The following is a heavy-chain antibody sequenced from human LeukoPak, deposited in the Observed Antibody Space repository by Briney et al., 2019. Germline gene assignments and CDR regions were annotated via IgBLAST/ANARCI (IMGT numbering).Heavy chain of an antibody. V-gene: IGHV1-69*06. Sequence: SVKVSCKASGGTFSSYAISWVRQAPRQGLEWMGGIIPIFGTANYAQKFQGRVTITADKSTSTAYMELSSLRSEDTAVYYCARGGPRALRYMDVWGKGTTVTVSS. CDR2: IIPIFGTA. CDR1: GGTFSSYA. CDR3: ARGGPRALRYMDV. J-gene: IGHJ6*03.